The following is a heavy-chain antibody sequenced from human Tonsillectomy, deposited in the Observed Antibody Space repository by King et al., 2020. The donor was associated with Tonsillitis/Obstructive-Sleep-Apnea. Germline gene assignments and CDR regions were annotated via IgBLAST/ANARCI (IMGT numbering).Heavy chain of an antibody. CDR2: INHSGST. Sequence: VQLQQWGAGLLKPSETLSLTCAVYGGSFSGYYWSWIRQPPGKGLEWMGEINHSGSTNYNPSLKSRVTISVDTSKNQFSLKLSSVTAADTAVYYCARVASRCSGGSCYPPFFDYWGQGTLVTVSS. J-gene: IGHJ4*02. CDR1: GGSFSGYY. CDR3: ARVASRCSGGSCYPPFFDY. V-gene: IGHV4-34*01. D-gene: IGHD2-15*01.